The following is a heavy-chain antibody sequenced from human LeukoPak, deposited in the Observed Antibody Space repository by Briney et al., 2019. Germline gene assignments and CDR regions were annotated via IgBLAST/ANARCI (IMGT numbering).Heavy chain of an antibody. D-gene: IGHD3-22*01. CDR1: GFTVSSND. J-gene: IGHJ4*02. Sequence: GGSLRLSCAASGFTVSSNDMSWVRQAPGKGLEWVSVIYSGGSTYYADSLKGRFTISRDNSKNTLYLQMNSLRAEDTAVYYCAAFTYYYDSSGYYRYWGQGTLVTVSS. CDR3: AAFTYYYDSSGYYRY. CDR2: IYSGGST. V-gene: IGHV3-66*01.